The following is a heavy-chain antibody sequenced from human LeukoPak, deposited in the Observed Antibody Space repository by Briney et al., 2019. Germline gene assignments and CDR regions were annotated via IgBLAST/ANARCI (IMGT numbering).Heavy chain of an antibody. CDR2: FDPEDGET. Sequence: ASVKVSCKVSGYTLTELSMHWVRQAPGKGLEWMGGFDPEDGETIYAQKFQGRVTMTEDTSTDTAYMELRSLRSDDTAVYYCARRGGKNYGDYVLYYYYMDVWGTGTTVTVSS. CDR3: ARRGGKNYGDYVLYYYYMDV. V-gene: IGHV1-24*01. J-gene: IGHJ6*03. CDR1: GYTLTELS. D-gene: IGHD4-17*01.